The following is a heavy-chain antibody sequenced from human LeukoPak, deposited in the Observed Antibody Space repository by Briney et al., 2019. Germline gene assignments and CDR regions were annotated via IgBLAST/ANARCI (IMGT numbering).Heavy chain of an antibody. CDR2: INPNSGGT. D-gene: IGHD3-22*01. CDR3: ARGSSYYYDSSGYYYFDY. CDR1: GYTFTGYY. J-gene: IGHJ4*02. V-gene: IGHV1-2*02. Sequence: RASVTVSCTASGYTFTGYYMHWVRQAPGQGLEWMGWINPNSGGTNYAQKFQGRVTMTRDTSISTAYMELSRLRSDDTAVYYCARGSSYYYDSSGYYYFDYWGQGTLVTVSS.